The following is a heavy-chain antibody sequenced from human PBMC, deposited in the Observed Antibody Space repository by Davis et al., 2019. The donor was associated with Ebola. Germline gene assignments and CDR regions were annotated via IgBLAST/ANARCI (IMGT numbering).Heavy chain of an antibody. V-gene: IGHV1-46*01. D-gene: IGHD2-2*02. Sequence: ASVKVSCKASGYTFTSYYMHWVRQAPGQGLEWMGIINPSGGSTSYAQKFQGRVTMTRDTSTSTVYMELSSLRSEDTAVYYCARAALGYCSSTSCYKAPFDYWGQGTLVTVSS. CDR2: INPSGGST. CDR3: ARAALGYCSSTSCYKAPFDY. CDR1: GYTFTSYY. J-gene: IGHJ4*02.